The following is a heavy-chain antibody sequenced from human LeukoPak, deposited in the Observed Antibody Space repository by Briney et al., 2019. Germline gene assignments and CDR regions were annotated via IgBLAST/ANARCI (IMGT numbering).Heavy chain of an antibody. J-gene: IGHJ4*02. V-gene: IGHV3-9*01. Sequence: GRSLRLSCAASGFTFDDYAMHWVRQAPGKGLEWVSGISWNSGSIGYADSVKGRFTISRDNAKNSLYLQMNSLRAEDTAVYYCARETLGFYYDSSHPRPYGHGNYFDYWGQGTLVTVSS. CDR1: GFTFDDYA. CDR2: ISWNSGSI. CDR3: ARETLGFYYDSSHPRPYGHGNYFDY. D-gene: IGHD3-22*01.